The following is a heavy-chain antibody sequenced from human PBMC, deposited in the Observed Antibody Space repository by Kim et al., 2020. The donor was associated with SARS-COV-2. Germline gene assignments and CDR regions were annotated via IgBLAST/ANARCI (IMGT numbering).Heavy chain of an antibody. CDR1: GYNFNTHF. CDR2: IGTNSGST. V-gene: IGHV1-18*01. CDR3: ARSLGSGIRTSYYFGMDV. J-gene: IGHJ6*02. Sequence: ASVKVSCKTSGYNFNTHFITWVRQAPGQGLQWMGWIGTNSGSTSYAQKFQGRVSLTTDTSTNTAYMELRSLRADDTAIYYCARSLGSGIRTSYYFGMDVWGQGTTVTVS. D-gene: IGHD3-10*01.